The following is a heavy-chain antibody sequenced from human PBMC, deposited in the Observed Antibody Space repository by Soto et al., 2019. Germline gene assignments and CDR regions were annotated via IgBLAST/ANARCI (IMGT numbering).Heavy chain of an antibody. Sequence: SETLSLTCAVSGVSIHNSHSFWGWIRQPPGKGLEFIGSMYYSGGANYNPSLKSRVTISLDTSKNQFSLTVNSVTAADTAIYYCGRVVEGATRHTDFDSWGQGTLVTVSS. D-gene: IGHD2-15*01. CDR2: MYYSGGA. CDR3: GRVVEGATRHTDFDS. V-gene: IGHV4-39*01. J-gene: IGHJ5*01. CDR1: GVSIHNSHSF.